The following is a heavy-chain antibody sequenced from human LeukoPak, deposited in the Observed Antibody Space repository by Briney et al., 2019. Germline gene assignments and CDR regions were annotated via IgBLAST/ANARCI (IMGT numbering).Heavy chain of an antibody. J-gene: IGHJ6*03. CDR1: GFTFSSYS. Sequence: GGSLRLSCAASGFTFSSYSMNWVRQAPGKGLEWVSSISSSSSYIYYADSVKGRFTISRDNAKNSLYLQMNSLRAEDTAVYYCARDNPLDIVLMSWDYYYYYMDVWGKGTTVTVSS. V-gene: IGHV3-21*01. CDR3: ARDNPLDIVLMSWDYYYYYMDV. D-gene: IGHD2-8*01. CDR2: ISSSSSYI.